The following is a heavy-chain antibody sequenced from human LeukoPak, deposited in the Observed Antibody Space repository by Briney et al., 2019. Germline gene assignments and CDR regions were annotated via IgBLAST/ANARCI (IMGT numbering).Heavy chain of an antibody. D-gene: IGHD3-16*02. CDR3: ARLDYDYVWGSYRHNWFDP. Sequence: SETLSLTXTVSGGSISSSSYYWGWIRQPPGEGLEWIGSIYYSGSTYYNPSLKSRVTISVDTSKNQFSLKLSSVTAADTAVYYCARLDYDYVWGSYRHNWFDPWGQGTLVTVSS. V-gene: IGHV4-39*01. J-gene: IGHJ5*02. CDR2: IYYSGST. CDR1: GGSISSSSYY.